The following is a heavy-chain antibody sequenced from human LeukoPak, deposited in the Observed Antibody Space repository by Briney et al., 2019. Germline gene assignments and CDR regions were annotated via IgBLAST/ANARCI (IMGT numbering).Heavy chain of an antibody. V-gene: IGHV3-53*01. CDR1: GFTVSSNY. J-gene: IGHJ4*02. Sequence: GGSLRLSCAASGFTVSSNYMSWVRQAPGKGLEWVSVICTGGSTYYADSVKGRFTISRDNSKNTLYLQMNSLRAEDTAVFYCAKVGQQWLVPRPFDYWGQGTLVTVSS. CDR3: AKVGQQWLVPRPFDY. CDR2: ICTGGST. D-gene: IGHD6-19*01.